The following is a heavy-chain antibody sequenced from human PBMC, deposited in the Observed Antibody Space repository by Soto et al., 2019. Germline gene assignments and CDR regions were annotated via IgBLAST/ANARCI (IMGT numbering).Heavy chain of an antibody. CDR2: ISGSGGST. CDR1: GFTFSSYA. Sequence: GGSLRLSCAASGFTFSSYAMSWVRQAPGKGLEWVSAISGSGGSTYYADSVKGRFTISRDNSKNTLYLQMNSLRAEDTAVYYCAKESVAAAWSFGIWFDPWGQGTLVTVSS. CDR3: AKESVAAAWSFGIWFDP. D-gene: IGHD2-15*01. J-gene: IGHJ5*02. V-gene: IGHV3-23*01.